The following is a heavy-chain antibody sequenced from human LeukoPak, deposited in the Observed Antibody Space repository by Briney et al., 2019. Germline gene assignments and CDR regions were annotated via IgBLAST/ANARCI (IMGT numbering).Heavy chain of an antibody. CDR3: ARHSPVASEAFDI. J-gene: IGHJ3*02. Sequence: SETLSLTCTVSVGSMSSSTYYWGWIRQPPGKGLEWIGSLYYSGSTYDNPSLKSRVTISVDTSKHQLSLKLSSVTAADTAIYYCARHSPVASEAFDIWGQGTMATVSS. CDR2: LYYSGST. CDR1: VGSMSSSTYY. D-gene: IGHD2-21*01. V-gene: IGHV4-39*01.